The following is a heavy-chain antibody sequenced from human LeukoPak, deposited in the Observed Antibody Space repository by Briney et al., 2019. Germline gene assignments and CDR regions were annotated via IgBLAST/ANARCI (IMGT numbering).Heavy chain of an antibody. J-gene: IGHJ4*02. CDR2: IWYDGSNK. CDR1: GFTFSTYG. CDR3: ARDSSSRPGIAARNYFDY. V-gene: IGHV3-33*01. D-gene: IGHD6-6*01. Sequence: GGSLRLSCAASGFTFSTYGMHWVRQAPGKGLEWVAVIWYDGSNKYYADSVKGRFTISRDNSKNTLYLQMNSLRAEDTAVYYCARDSSSRPGIAARNYFDYWGQGTLVTVSS.